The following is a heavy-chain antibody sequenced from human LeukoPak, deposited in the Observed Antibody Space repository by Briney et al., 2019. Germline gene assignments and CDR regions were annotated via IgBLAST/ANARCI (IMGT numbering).Heavy chain of an antibody. CDR1: GGTFSSYA. D-gene: IGHD3-10*01. V-gene: IGHV1-69*13. J-gene: IGHJ4*02. CDR2: IIPIFGTA. Sequence: ASVKVSCKASGGTFSSYAISWVRQAPGQGLEWMGGIIPIFGTANYAQKFQGRVTITADESTSTAYMELSSLRSGDTAVYYCARLGGYGSGYLFDYWGQGTLVTVSS. CDR3: ARLGGYGSGYLFDY.